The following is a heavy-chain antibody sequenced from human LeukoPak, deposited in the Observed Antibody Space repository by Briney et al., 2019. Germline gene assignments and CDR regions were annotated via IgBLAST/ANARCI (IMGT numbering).Heavy chain of an antibody. CDR2: ISNSGREI. J-gene: IGHJ4*02. CDR1: GFTFSDSY. V-gene: IGHV3-11*04. D-gene: IGHD7-27*01. Sequence: PGGSLRLSCTASGFTFSDSYMTWIRQAPGKGLEWVSYISNSGREINYADSVKGRFTISRDNAMSSLYLQMNSLRVEDTAVYYCRRGHWGLDYWGQGTLVTVSS. CDR3: RRGHWGLDY.